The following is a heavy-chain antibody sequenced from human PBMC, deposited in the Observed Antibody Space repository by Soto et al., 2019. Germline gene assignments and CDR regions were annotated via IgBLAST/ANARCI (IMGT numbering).Heavy chain of an antibody. CDR3: ARDGIVVVVAATSYYYYGMDV. V-gene: IGHV1-69*08. D-gene: IGHD2-15*01. CDR2: IIPILGIA. CDR1: GGTFSSYT. Sequence: QVQLVQSGAEVKKPGSSVKVSCKASGGTFSSYTISWVRQAPGQGLEWMGRIIPILGIANYAQKFQGRVTITADKSTSTAYMELSSLRSEDTAVYYCARDGIVVVVAATSYYYYGMDVWGQGITVTVSS. J-gene: IGHJ6*02.